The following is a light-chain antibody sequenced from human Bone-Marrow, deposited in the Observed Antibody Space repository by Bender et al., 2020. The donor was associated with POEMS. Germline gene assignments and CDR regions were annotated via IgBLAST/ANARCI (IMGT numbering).Light chain of an antibody. V-gene: IGLV2-14*01. Sequence: QSALTQPPSASGSPGQSVTISCTGTSSDVGAYDYVSWYQQHPGKAPKLLIYDVSNRPSGVSNRFSGSKSGNTASLTISGLQAEDEADYYCSSYTSGSKVFGTGTKVTVL. CDR2: DVS. CDR3: SSYTSGSKV. J-gene: IGLJ1*01. CDR1: SSDVGAYDY.